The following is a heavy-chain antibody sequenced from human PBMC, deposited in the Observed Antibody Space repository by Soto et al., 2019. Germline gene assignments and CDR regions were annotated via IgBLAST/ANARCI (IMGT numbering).Heavy chain of an antibody. D-gene: IGHD3-9*01. Sequence: QVQLVESGGGVVQPWRSLRLSCAASGFTFSSYGMHWVRQAPGKGLEWVAVICYDGSNKYYADSVKGRFTISRDNSKNTLYLQMNSVRAEDTAVYYCARSSLYYDILTGYFDYWGQGTLVTVSS. CDR2: ICYDGSNK. J-gene: IGHJ4*02. CDR1: GFTFSSYG. V-gene: IGHV3-33*01. CDR3: ARSSLYYDILTGYFDY.